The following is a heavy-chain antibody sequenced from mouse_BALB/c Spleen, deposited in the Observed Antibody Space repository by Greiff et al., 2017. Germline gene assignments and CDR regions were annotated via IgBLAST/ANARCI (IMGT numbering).Heavy chain of an antibody. D-gene: IGHD2-10*01. CDR2: ISSGGSYT. Sequence: EVQLVESGGDLVKPGGSLKLSCAASGFTFSSYGMSWVRQTPDKRLEWVATISSGGSYTYYPDSVKGRFTISRDNAKNTLYLQMSSLKSEDTAMYYCARHAYYGNTSWFAYWGQGTLVTVSA. CDR3: ARHAYYGNTSWFAY. J-gene: IGHJ3*01. V-gene: IGHV5-6*01. CDR1: GFTFSSYG.